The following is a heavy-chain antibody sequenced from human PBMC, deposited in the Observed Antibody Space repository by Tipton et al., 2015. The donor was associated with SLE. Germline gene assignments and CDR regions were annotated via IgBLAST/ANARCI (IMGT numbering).Heavy chain of an antibody. D-gene: IGHD4-11*01. V-gene: IGHV3-23*01. CDR2: ISGSGMTT. J-gene: IGHJ6*02. Sequence: GSLRLSCAASGITFSSYAMSWVRQAPGKGLEWVSGISGSGMTTYYADSVKGRFTISRDNSKNTLFLQMNSLRAEDTAVYYCANSLHPRCGMDVWGQGTTVSVSS. CDR1: GITFSSYA. CDR3: ANSLHPRCGMDV.